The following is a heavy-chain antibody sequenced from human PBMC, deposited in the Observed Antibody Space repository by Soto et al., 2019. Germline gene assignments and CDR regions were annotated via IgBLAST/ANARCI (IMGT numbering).Heavy chain of an antibody. CDR3: VRDETETLRDWFDP. CDR1: GASISGFY. Sequence: PSETLSLTCTVSGASISGFYWSWLRKSAGKGLEWIGRIYATGTTDYNPSLKSRVMMSVDTSKKQFSLKLRSVTAADTAVYYCVRDETETLRDWFDPWGQGISVTVSS. V-gene: IGHV4-4*07. J-gene: IGHJ5*02. CDR2: IYATGTT. D-gene: IGHD3-16*01.